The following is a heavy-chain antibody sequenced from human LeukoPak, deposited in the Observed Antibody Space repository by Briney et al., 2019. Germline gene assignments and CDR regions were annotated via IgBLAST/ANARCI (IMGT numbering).Heavy chain of an antibody. Sequence: PSETLSLTCDVSGYSISGAYYRGWIRQPPGKGLEWIGTIYYSGSTYYNPSLKSRVAISVDTSKSQFSLKLNSVTAADTAVYYCARQLSGKYLQYFDYWGRGTLVTVSS. J-gene: IGHJ4*02. CDR1: GYSISGAYY. D-gene: IGHD1-26*01. CDR3: ARQLSGKYLQYFDY. CDR2: IYYSGST. V-gene: IGHV4-38-2*01.